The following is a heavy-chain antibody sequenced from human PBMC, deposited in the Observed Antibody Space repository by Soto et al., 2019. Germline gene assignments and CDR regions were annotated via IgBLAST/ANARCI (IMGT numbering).Heavy chain of an antibody. J-gene: IGHJ4*02. CDR3: ARIRTTAGYYDY. CDR1: GFSLSTSEMC. Sequence: SAPTLVNPTQTITLTCTFSGFSLSTSEMCVSWIRQPPGRALEWLARSDWDDDKYYSTSLKTRLTISKDTSKNQVVLTMTNMDPLDTSIFYCARIRTTAGYYDYWGQGTLVPVSS. V-gene: IGHV2-70*11. D-gene: IGHD1-1*01. CDR2: SDWDDDK.